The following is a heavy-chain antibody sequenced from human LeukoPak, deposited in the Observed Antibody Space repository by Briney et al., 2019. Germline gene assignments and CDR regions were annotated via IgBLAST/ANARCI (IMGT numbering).Heavy chain of an antibody. J-gene: IGHJ3*02. D-gene: IGHD3-22*01. CDR2: IYYSGST. Sequence: SETLSLTCTVSGGSISSSSYYWGWIRQPPGKGLEWIGSIYYSGSTYYNPSLKSRVTISVDTSKNQFSLQLNSVTPEDTAVYYCARVHYYDSSGLRAFDIWGQGTMVTVSS. V-gene: IGHV4-39*01. CDR1: GGSISSSSYY. CDR3: ARVHYYDSSGLRAFDI.